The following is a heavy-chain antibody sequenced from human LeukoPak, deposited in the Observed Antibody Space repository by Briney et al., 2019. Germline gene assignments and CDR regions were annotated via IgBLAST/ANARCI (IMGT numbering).Heavy chain of an antibody. CDR3: ARNWGSSGWEYYFDY. Sequence: GFLRPSCAAPRFTLSNYSINRVRQAPGKGPEWVSFISTSSSYIYYADSVKGRFTISRDNAKNSLYLQMDSLRAEDTAVYYCARNWGSSGWEYYFDYWGQGTLVTVSS. J-gene: IGHJ4*02. D-gene: IGHD6-19*01. CDR1: RFTLSNYS. CDR2: ISTSSSYI. V-gene: IGHV3-21*01.